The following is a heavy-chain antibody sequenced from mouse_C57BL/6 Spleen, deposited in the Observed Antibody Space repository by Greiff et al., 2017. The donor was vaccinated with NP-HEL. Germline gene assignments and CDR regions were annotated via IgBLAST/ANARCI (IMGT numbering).Heavy chain of an antibody. J-gene: IGHJ4*01. CDR2: IDPSDSET. D-gene: IGHD2-3*01. CDR1: GYTFTSYW. CDR3: ACWGYSAAMDY. Sequence: QVHVKQPGAELVRPGSSVKLSCKASGYTFTSYWMHWVKQRPIQGLEWIGNIDPSDSETHYNQKFKDKATLTVDKSSSTAYMQLSSLPSEESAVCYCACWGYSAAMDYWGQGTSVTVSS. V-gene: IGHV1-52*01.